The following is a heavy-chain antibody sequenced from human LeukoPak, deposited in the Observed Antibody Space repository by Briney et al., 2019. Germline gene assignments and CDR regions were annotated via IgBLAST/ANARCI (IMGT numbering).Heavy chain of an antibody. V-gene: IGHV4-59*01. CDR2: IYYSGST. J-gene: IGHJ6*02. CDR1: GGPISSYY. CDR3: ARDGPYYYYGMDV. Sequence: SETLSLTCTVSGGPISSYYWSWIRQPPGKGLEWIGYIYYSGSTTYNPSLKSRVTISVDTSKNQFSLKLSSVTAADTAVYYCARDGPYYYYGMDVWGQGTTVTVSS.